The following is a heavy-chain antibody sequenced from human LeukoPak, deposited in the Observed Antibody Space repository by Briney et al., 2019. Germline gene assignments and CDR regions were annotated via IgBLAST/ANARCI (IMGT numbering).Heavy chain of an antibody. CDR1: GFTFSSYS. CDR2: ISSSSSYI. V-gene: IGHV3-21*01. Sequence: GGSLRLSCAASGFTFSSYSMNWVRQAPGKGLEWVSSISSSSSYIYYADSVKGRFTISRDNAKNSLYLQMTSLRAEDTAVYYCARDRPYSGYGSYWGQGTLVTVSS. D-gene: IGHD5-12*01. J-gene: IGHJ4*02. CDR3: ARDRPYSGYGSY.